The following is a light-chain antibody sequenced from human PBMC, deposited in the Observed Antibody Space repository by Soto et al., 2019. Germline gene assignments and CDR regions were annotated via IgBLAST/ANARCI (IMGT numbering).Light chain of an antibody. CDR3: LQSYRVPNT. J-gene: IGKJ2*01. CDR1: QSISNY. CDR2: AAS. Sequence: DLQMTQSPPSLSASVGDRVTITCRASQSISNYLHWYQQKPGKAPTLLIYAASSLQGGVPSRFSGTGSGTDFTLTISSLQPEDFAAYYCLQSYRVPNTFGQGTKLEIK. V-gene: IGKV1-39*01.